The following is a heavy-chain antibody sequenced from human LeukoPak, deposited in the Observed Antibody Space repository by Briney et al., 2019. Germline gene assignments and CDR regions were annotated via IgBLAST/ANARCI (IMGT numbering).Heavy chain of an antibody. V-gene: IGHV3-73*01. J-gene: IGHJ5*02. Sequence: PGGSLRLSCAASGFTFSGSAMHWVRQASGKGLEWVGRIRSKANSYATAYAASVKGRFTISRDDSKNTAYLQMNSLKTEDTAVYYCTRPRPHNWFDPWGQGTLVTVSS. CDR2: IRSKANSYAT. CDR3: TRPRPHNWFDP. CDR1: GFTFSGSA.